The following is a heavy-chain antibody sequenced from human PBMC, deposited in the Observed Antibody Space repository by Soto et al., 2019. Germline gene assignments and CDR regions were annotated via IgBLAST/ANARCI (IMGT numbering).Heavy chain of an antibody. Sequence: QVQLKESGPGLVKPSQTLSLTCTVSGGSISSGGQYWSWIRQHPGKGLEWIGYIYDSGSTYYNPSLRSRVTISVDTSKKQFSLKLRSVTAADTAVYYCARDVAEYYFDYWGQGTLATVSS. J-gene: IGHJ4*02. CDR1: GGSISSGGQY. D-gene: IGHD2-15*01. V-gene: IGHV4-31*03. CDR3: ARDVAEYYFDY. CDR2: IYDSGST.